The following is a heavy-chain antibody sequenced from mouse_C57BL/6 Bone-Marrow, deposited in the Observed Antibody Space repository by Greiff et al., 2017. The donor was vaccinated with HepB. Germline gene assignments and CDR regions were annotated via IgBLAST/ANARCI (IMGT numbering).Heavy chain of an antibody. Sequence: QVQLKESGAELVRPGTSVKVSCKASGYAFTNYLIEWVKQRPGQGLEWIGVINPGSGGTNYNEKFKGKATLTADKSSSTAYMQLSSLTSEDSAVYFCARGLLEFAYWGQGTLVTVSA. J-gene: IGHJ3*01. CDR1: GYAFTNYL. V-gene: IGHV1-54*01. CDR2: INPGSGGT. CDR3: ARGLLEFAY. D-gene: IGHD2-3*01.